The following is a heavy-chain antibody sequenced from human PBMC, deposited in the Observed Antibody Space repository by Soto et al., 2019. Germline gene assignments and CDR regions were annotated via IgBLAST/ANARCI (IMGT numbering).Heavy chain of an antibody. V-gene: IGHV1-18*01. CDR3: ARDRPILTGYYEYAFDP. D-gene: IGHD3-9*01. Sequence: GASVKVSCSAYGYTFTSYGISGVRQAPGQGLEWMGWISAYNGKTNYAQKLQGRVTMTTDTSTSTAYMELRGLRSDDTAVYYCARDRPILTGYYEYAFDPWGQGTLVTVSS. J-gene: IGHJ5*02. CDR1: GYTFTSYG. CDR2: ISAYNGKT.